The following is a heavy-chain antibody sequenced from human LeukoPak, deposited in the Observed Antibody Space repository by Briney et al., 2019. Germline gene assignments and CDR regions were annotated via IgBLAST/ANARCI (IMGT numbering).Heavy chain of an antibody. J-gene: IGHJ3*02. CDR1: GIIFSKYG. D-gene: IGHD3/OR15-3a*01. V-gene: IGHV3-23*01. CDR3: AKGAVSHPPLPGLDAFDI. Sequence: PGGSLRLSCAASGIIFSKYGMSWVRQAPGKGLEWVSAISGSGGSIYYAESVKGRFTISRDNSKNTLSLQMNSLRAEDTALYYCAKGAVSHPPLPGLDAFDIWGQGTMVTVSS. CDR2: ISGSGGSI.